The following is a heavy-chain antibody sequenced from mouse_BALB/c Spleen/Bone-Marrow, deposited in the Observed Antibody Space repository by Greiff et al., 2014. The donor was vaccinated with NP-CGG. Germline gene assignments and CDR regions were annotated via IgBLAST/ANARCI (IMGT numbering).Heavy chain of an antibody. CDR2: IWAGGST. CDR3: ARDPRTGTGAMDY. D-gene: IGHD4-1*01. CDR1: GFSLTSYG. V-gene: IGHV2-9*02. Sequence: VQLVESGPGLVAPSQSLSITCTVSGFSLTSYGVNWVRQPPGKGLEWLGVIWAGGSTNYNLALMSGLSISKDNSKSQVFLKMNSLQTDDTAMYYCARDPRTGTGAMDYWGQGTSVTVSS. J-gene: IGHJ4*01.